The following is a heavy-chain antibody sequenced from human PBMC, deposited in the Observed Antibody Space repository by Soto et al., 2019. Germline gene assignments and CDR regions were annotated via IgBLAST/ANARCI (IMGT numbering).Heavy chain of an antibody. Sequence: SETLSLTCTVSGGSISSYYWSWIRQPPGKGLEWIGYIYYSGSTNYNPSLKSRVTISVDTSKNQFSLKLSSVTAADTAVYYCARVPSVSSGYYYWGQGTLVTVSS. J-gene: IGHJ4*02. V-gene: IGHV4-59*01. CDR2: IYYSGST. D-gene: IGHD3-22*01. CDR1: GGSISSYY. CDR3: ARVPSVSSGYYY.